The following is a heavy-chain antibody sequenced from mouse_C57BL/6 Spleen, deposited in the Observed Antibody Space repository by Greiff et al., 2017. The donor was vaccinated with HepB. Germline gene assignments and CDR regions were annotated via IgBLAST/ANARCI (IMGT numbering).Heavy chain of an antibody. CDR2: IDPENGDT. CDR3: TTNYYGNGCFDY. Sequence: EVQLQQSGAELVRPGASVKLSCTASGFNIKDDYMHWVKQRPEQGLEWIGWIDPENGDTEYAPKFQGKATITADTSSNTAYLQLSSLTSEDTAVYYCTTNYYGNGCFDYWGQGTTLTVSS. V-gene: IGHV14-4*01. J-gene: IGHJ2*01. D-gene: IGHD1-1*01. CDR1: GFNIKDDY.